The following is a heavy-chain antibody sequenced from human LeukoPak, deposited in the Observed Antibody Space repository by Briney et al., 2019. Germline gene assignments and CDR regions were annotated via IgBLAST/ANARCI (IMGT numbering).Heavy chain of an antibody. Sequence: PGGSLRLSCAASGFTVSSNYMSWVRQAPGKGLEWVSVIYSGGSTYYVDSVKGRFTISRDNSKNTLFLQMNSLRAEDTAVYYCARGGQLVSFDYWGQGTLVTVSS. J-gene: IGHJ4*02. V-gene: IGHV3-53*01. CDR3: ARGGQLVSFDY. CDR1: GFTVSSNY. CDR2: IYSGGST. D-gene: IGHD6-6*01.